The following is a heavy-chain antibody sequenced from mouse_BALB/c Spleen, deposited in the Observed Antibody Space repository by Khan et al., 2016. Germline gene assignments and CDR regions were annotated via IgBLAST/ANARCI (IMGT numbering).Heavy chain of an antibody. D-gene: IGHD1-2*01. CDR3: AVIHYYHYCDY. J-gene: IGHJ2*02. Sequence: EVQLQESGPGLVKPSPSLSLSCTVTGYSITSDYTWNWIRQFPGNILEWMGFISYSGSSSYNQSLKSRISITRDTSKNQFFLQLNSVTSEDTDTYFSAVIHYYHYCDYWGQGTSLTVSS. CDR2: ISYSGSS. CDR1: GYSITSDYT. V-gene: IGHV3-2*02.